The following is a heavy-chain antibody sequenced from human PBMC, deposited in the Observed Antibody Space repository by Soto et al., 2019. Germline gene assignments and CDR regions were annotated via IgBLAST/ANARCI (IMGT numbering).Heavy chain of an antibody. D-gene: IGHD3-3*01. CDR1: GFSLTTSGVG. V-gene: IGHV2-5*02. J-gene: IGHJ4*02. CDR3: AHRVLRTVFGLVTTTAIYFDF. CDR2: IYWDADK. Sequence: QITLNESGPTVVRPTETLTLTCRFSGFSLTTSGVGVGWIRQSPGKAPEWLALIYWDADKRYSASLKSSLTITKDTSKNQVVLTVSDLDPTDTATYYCAHRVLRTVFGLVTTTAIYFDFWGQGTPVAVSS.